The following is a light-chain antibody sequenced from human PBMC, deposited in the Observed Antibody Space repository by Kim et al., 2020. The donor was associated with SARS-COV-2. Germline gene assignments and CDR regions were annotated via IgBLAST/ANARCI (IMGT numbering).Light chain of an antibody. V-gene: IGLV2-14*03. CDR3: SAKTATSAFLL. CDR1: SSDVGGSDY. Sequence: QSALTQPASVSGSPGQSITISCTGTSSDVGGSDYVSWYQQHPGKAPKLLISDVSSRPSGVSNRFSGSKSGNTASLTISGLQPEDEAAYYCSAKTATSAFLLFGGGTQLTVL. J-gene: IGLJ3*02. CDR2: DVS.